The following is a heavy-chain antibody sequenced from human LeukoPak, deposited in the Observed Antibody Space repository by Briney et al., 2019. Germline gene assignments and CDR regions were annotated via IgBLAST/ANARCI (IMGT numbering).Heavy chain of an antibody. CDR2: INPSGGST. D-gene: IGHD2-8*01. CDR3: ARGGLRVMVYRLYYMDV. Sequence: GASVKVSCKASGYTFTSYYMHWVRQAPGQGLEWMGIINPSGGSTSCAQKFQGRVTMTRDTSISTAYMELTRLRSDDTAVYYCARGGLRVMVYRLYYMDVWGKGTTVTVSS. J-gene: IGHJ6*03. CDR1: GYTFTSYY. V-gene: IGHV1-46*01.